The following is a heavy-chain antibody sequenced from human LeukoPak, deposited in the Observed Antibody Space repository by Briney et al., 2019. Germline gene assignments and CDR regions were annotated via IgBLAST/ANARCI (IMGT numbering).Heavy chain of an antibody. CDR1: GFTFSSYS. D-gene: IGHD3-22*01. CDR3: ARDWWVKDYYDSSGYTGD. V-gene: IGHV3-21*01. Sequence: GGSLRLSCAASGFTFSSYSMNWVRQAPGKGLEWVSSISSSSSYIYYADSVKGRFTISRDNAKNSLYLQMNGLRAEDTAVYYCARDWWVKDYYDSSGYTGDWGQGTLVTVSS. CDR2: ISSSSSYI. J-gene: IGHJ4*02.